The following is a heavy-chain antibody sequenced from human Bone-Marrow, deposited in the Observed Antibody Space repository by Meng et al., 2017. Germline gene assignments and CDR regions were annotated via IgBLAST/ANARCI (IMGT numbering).Heavy chain of an antibody. J-gene: IGHJ3*02. Sequence: GESLKISCKGSGYSFTSYWIGWVRQMPGKGLEWMGIIYPGDSDTRYSPSFQGQVTISADKSISTAYLQWSSLKASDTAMYYCARRCGGDCRWGDAFDIWGQGTMVTVSS. CDR1: GYSFTSYW. D-gene: IGHD2-21*02. V-gene: IGHV5-51*01. CDR2: IYPGDSDT. CDR3: ARRCGGDCRWGDAFDI.